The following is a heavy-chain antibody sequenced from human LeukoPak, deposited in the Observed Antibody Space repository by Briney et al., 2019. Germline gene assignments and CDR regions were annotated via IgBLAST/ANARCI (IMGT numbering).Heavy chain of an antibody. CDR1: GFTFSSYS. Sequence: PGGSLRLSCAASGFTFSSYSMNWVRQAPGKGLEWVSSISSSSSYIYYADSVKGRFTISRDNAKNSLYLQMNSLRAEDTAVYYCARALTDYYDSSGYLDYWGQGTLVTVSS. CDR3: ARALTDYYDSSGYLDY. CDR2: ISSSSSYI. V-gene: IGHV3-21*01. J-gene: IGHJ4*02. D-gene: IGHD3-22*01.